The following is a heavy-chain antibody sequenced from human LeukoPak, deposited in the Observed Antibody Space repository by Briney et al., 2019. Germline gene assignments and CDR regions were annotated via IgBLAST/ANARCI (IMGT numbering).Heavy chain of an antibody. D-gene: IGHD6-19*01. Sequence: GGSLRLSCAASGFTFSSYAMSWVRQAPGKGLERVSTITGSGGSTPCADYVKGRFTVSRDNSKNTLYLQMNSLRAEDTAVYYCAKRGSGWSFEYWGQGTLVTVSS. CDR3: AKRGSGWSFEY. CDR1: GFTFSSYA. CDR2: ITGSGGST. V-gene: IGHV3-23*01. J-gene: IGHJ4*02.